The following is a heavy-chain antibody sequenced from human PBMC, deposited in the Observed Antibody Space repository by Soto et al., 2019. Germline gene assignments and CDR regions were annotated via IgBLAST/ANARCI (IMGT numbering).Heavy chain of an antibody. Sequence: QVHLVQSGVEVKKPGASVKVSCTASGYSFSTYGISWVRQAPGQGLEWMGWISGLNGNTNYVQNLQGRVTMTTDTSTSATYMERMGLEFEDTAMYYCARDLFGENGEGSFDYWGQGTLVTVS. CDR2: ISGLNGNT. CDR3: ARDLFGENGEGSFDY. D-gene: IGHD2-8*01. J-gene: IGHJ4*02. V-gene: IGHV1-18*01. CDR1: GYSFSTYG.